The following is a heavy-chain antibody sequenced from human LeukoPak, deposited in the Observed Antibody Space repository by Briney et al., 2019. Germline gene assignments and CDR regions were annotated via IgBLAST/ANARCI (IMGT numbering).Heavy chain of an antibody. CDR1: GFTFSNAW. D-gene: IGHD5-18*01. CDR2: IKSKTDGGTT. J-gene: IGHJ4*02. CDR3: TTDQLWLLVGY. Sequence: GGSLRLSCAASGFTFSNAWMSWVRQAPGKGLEWVGRIKSKTDGGTTDYAAPVKGRFTISRDDSKNTLYLQMSSLKTEDTAVYYCTTDQLWLLVGYWGQGTLVTVSS. V-gene: IGHV3-15*01.